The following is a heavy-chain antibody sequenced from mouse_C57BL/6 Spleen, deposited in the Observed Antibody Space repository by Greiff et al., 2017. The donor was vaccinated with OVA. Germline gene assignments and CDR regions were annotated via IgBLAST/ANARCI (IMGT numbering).Heavy chain of an antibody. Sequence: EVQVVESGGGLVQSGRSLRLSCATSGFTFSDFYMEWVRQAPGKGLEWIAASRNKANAYTTAYSASVKGRFIVSRDTSQSILYLQMNALRAEDTAIYYGARASYDYDYAMDYWGQGTSVTVSS. V-gene: IGHV7-1*01. J-gene: IGHJ4*01. CDR1: GFTFSDFY. CDR3: ARASYDYDYAMDY. D-gene: IGHD2-4*01. CDR2: SRNKANAYTT.